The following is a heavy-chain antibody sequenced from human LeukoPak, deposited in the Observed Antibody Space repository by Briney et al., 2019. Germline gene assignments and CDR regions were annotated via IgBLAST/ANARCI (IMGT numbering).Heavy chain of an antibody. CDR3: ARGRGGSYPSPCQYFQH. D-gene: IGHD1-26*01. CDR1: GGSFSDYY. J-gene: IGHJ1*01. Sequence: SETLSLTCAVYGGSFSDYYWSWLRQPPGKGLEWIGEINHSGSTNYNPSLKSRVTISVDTSKNQFSLKLSSVTAADTAVYYCARGRGGSYPSPCQYFQHWGQGTLVTVSS. V-gene: IGHV4-34*01. CDR2: INHSGST.